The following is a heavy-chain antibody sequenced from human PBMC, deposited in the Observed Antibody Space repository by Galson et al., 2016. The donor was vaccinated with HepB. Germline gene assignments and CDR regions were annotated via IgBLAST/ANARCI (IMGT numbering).Heavy chain of an antibody. V-gene: IGHV3-11*03. CDR1: GFTFSNYY. Sequence: SLRLSCAASGFTFSNYYMSWIRQSPGKRLEWVSYISNSGSYTKYADSVKGRFTISRDNAKNSLYLQMNSLRAEDTAVYYCASPNKLRYYYGSEHWYFDLWVRGTLVAVSS. CDR3: ASPNKLRYYYGSEHWYFDL. J-gene: IGHJ2*01. CDR2: ISNSGSYT. D-gene: IGHD3-10*01.